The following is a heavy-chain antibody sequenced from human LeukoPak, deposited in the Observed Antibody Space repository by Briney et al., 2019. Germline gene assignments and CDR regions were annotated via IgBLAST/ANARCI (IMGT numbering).Heavy chain of an antibody. CDR2: IGITSEYI. V-gene: IGHV3-23*01. Sequence: PGGSLRLSCAASGFTITAYAMSWVRQSPGKGLEWVSGIGITSEYIHYADSVKGRFTISRDNSKNTVYLEMSSLRAEDAAVYYCAKDPNGDYVGAFDTWVQGTMVIVSS. J-gene: IGHJ3*02. CDR1: GFTITAYA. CDR3: AKDPNGDYVGAFDT. D-gene: IGHD4-17*01.